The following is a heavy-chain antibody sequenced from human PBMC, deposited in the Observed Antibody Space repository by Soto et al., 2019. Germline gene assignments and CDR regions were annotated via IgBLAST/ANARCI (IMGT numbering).Heavy chain of an antibody. Sequence: GESLKISCKGSGYSFTSYWISWVRQMPGKGLEWMGRIDPSDSYTNYSPSFQGHVTISADKSISTAYLQWSSLKASDTAMYYCARPAPVRTYYDFWSGYSPVYYGMDVWGQGTTVTVS. CDR3: ARPAPVRTYYDFWSGYSPVYYGMDV. CDR1: GYSFTSYW. J-gene: IGHJ6*02. V-gene: IGHV5-10-1*01. D-gene: IGHD3-3*01. CDR2: IDPSDSYT.